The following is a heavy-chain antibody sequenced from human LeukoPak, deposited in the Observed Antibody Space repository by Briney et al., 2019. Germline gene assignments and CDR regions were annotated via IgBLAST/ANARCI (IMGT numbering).Heavy chain of an antibody. J-gene: IGHJ6*03. Sequence: GGSLRLSCAASGFTFSSYDMHWVRQATGKGLEWVSSISSSSSYIYYADSVKGRFTISRDNAKNSLYLQMNSLRAEDTAVYYCAKGPSSNYYYYYMDVWGKGTTVTISS. D-gene: IGHD6-6*01. V-gene: IGHV3-21*04. CDR3: AKGPSSNYYYYYMDV. CDR1: GFTFSSYD. CDR2: ISSSSSYI.